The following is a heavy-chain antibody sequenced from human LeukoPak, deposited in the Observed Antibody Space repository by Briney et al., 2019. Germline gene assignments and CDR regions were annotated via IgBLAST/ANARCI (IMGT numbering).Heavy chain of an antibody. Sequence: GESLKISCKGSGYSFTSYWIGWVRQMPGKGLEWMGIIYPGDSDTRCSPSFQGQVTISADKSISTAYLQWSSLKASDTAMYYCARRITMVRGVIAYFDYWGQGTLVTVSS. D-gene: IGHD3-10*01. CDR3: ARRITMVRGVIAYFDY. CDR1: GYSFTSYW. J-gene: IGHJ4*02. V-gene: IGHV5-51*01. CDR2: IYPGDSDT.